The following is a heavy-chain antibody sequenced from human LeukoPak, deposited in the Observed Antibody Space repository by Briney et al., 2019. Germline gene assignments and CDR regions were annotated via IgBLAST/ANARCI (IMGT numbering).Heavy chain of an antibody. CDR1: GFTFGDYA. V-gene: IGHV3-49*04. CDR2: IRSKAYGGTT. Sequence: GGSLRLSCTASGFTFGDYAMSWVRQAPGKGLEWVGFIRSKAYGGTTEYAASVKGRFTISRDGSKSIAYLQMNSLKTEDTAVYYCTRGRCSSTSCYSYFDYWGQGTLVTVSS. CDR3: TRGRCSSTSCYSYFDY. J-gene: IGHJ4*02. D-gene: IGHD2-2*01.